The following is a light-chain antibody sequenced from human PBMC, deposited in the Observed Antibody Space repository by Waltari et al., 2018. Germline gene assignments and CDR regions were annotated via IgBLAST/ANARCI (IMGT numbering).Light chain of an antibody. V-gene: IGKV3-20*01. J-gene: IGKJ2*01. CDR3: LHCGGSPPYT. CDR1: QSVGSN. CDR2: GAS. Sequence: EIVMTQSPATLSVSPGERATLSCRASQSVGSNLAWYQQKPGQAPRLLIYGASARATDIADRFSGSGSGTDFTLTISRLEPEDFAVYYCLHCGGSPPYTFGQGTKLEI.